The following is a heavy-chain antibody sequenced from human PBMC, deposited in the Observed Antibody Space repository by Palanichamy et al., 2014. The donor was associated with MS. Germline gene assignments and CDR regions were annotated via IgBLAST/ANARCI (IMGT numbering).Heavy chain of an antibody. J-gene: IGHJ4*02. V-gene: IGHV1-18*01. Sequence: QVQLVQSGAEVKKPGASVKVSCKTSGYSFTSPSYGISWVRQAPGQGLEWMGWISGSNANTNYAQKFQDRFTMTTDTSTSTAYMELRSLRSEDTAVYYCARAWGAPSDYWGQGTLVTVSS. CDR3: ARAWGAPSDY. CDR1: GYSFTSPSYG. CDR2: ISGSNANT. D-gene: IGHD1-26*01.